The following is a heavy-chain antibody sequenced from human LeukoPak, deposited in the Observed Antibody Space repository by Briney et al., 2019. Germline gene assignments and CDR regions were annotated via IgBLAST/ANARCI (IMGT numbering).Heavy chain of an antibody. D-gene: IGHD6-13*01. CDR1: GFTFSSYA. Sequence: SGGSLRLSCAASGFTFSSYAMHWVRQAPGKGLEWVAVISYDGSSKYYADSVKGRFTISRDNSKNTLYLQMNSLRAEDTAVYYCARYESWGIYGMDVWGQGTTVTVSS. J-gene: IGHJ6*02. CDR2: ISYDGSSK. V-gene: IGHV3-30-3*01. CDR3: ARYESWGIYGMDV.